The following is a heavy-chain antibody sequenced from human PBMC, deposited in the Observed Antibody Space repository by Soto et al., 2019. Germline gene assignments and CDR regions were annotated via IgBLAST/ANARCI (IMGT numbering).Heavy chain of an antibody. V-gene: IGHV3-30*18. Sequence: GGSLRLSCAASGFTFSSYGMHWVRQAPGKGLEWVAVISYDGSNKYYADSVKGRFTISRDNSKNTLYLQMNSLRAEDTAVYYCAKDGDCSSTSCAGLYYYYYMDVWGKGTTVTVSS. CDR2: ISYDGSNK. CDR1: GFTFSSYG. J-gene: IGHJ6*03. CDR3: AKDGDCSSTSCAGLYYYYYMDV. D-gene: IGHD2-2*01.